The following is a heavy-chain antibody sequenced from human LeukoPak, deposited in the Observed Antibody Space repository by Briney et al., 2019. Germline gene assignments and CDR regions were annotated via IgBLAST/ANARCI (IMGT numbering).Heavy chain of an antibody. Sequence: GGSLTLSCAASGFTFSSYGMSWVRQAPGKGLEWVSAISGSGGSTYYADSVKGRFTISRDNSKNTLYLQMNSLRAEDTAVYYCAKDRRGVGATRFDYWGQGTLVRVSS. D-gene: IGHD1-26*01. CDR3: AKDRRGVGATRFDY. CDR2: ISGSGGST. CDR1: GFTFSSYG. J-gene: IGHJ4*02. V-gene: IGHV3-23*01.